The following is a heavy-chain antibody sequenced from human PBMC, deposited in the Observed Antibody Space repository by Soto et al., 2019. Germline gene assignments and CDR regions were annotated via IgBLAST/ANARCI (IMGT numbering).Heavy chain of an antibody. Sequence: TSETLSLTCTVSGGSISSGGYYWSWIRQHPEKGLEWIGYIYYSGSTYYNPSLKSRVTISVDTSKNQFSLKLSSVIAADTPVYYCARGFELALPDYWGQGTLVTVSS. V-gene: IGHV4-31*03. J-gene: IGHJ4*02. CDR2: IYYSGST. CDR3: ARGFELALPDY. CDR1: GGSISSGGYY. D-gene: IGHD3-10*01.